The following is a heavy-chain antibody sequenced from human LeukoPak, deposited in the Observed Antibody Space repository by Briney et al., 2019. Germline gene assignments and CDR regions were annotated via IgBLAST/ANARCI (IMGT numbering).Heavy chain of an antibody. CDR2: IKQDESEI. V-gene: IGHV3-7*04. CDR3: ARGQVTTVTGLAAFDI. Sequence: EGSLRLSCAASGFTFTSYWMNWVRQAPGKGLEWVTNIKQDESEIYYVDSVRGRFTISRDNAKSSLYLQMNSLRAEDTAVYYCARGQVTTVTGLAAFDIWGQGQWSPSLQ. CDR1: GFTFTSYW. J-gene: IGHJ3*02. D-gene: IGHD4-17*01.